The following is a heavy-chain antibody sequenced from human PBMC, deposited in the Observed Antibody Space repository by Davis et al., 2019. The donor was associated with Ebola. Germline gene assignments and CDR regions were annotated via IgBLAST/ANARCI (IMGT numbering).Heavy chain of an antibody. J-gene: IGHJ6*02. CDR1: GFTFDDYA. V-gene: IGHV3-9*01. D-gene: IGHD1-7*01. Sequence: GESLKISCAASGFTFDDYAMHWVRQAPGKGLEWVSGISWNSGSIGHADSVKGRFTISRDNAKNSLYLQMNSLRAEDPALYYCAKDISGTTYGMDFWGQGTTVTVSS. CDR3: AKDISGTTYGMDF. CDR2: ISWNSGSI.